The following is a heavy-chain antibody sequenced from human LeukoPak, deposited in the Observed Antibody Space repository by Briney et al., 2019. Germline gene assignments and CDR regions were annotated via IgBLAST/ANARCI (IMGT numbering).Heavy chain of an antibody. CDR3: ARESIAVDGAPFDY. Sequence: PGGSLRLSCAASGFTFSSYEMNWVRQAPGKGLEWVSYISSGSTIYDADSAKGRFTIARDNAKNSLYLQMNSLRAEDTAVYYCARESIAVDGAPFDYWGQGTLVTVSS. D-gene: IGHD6-19*01. J-gene: IGHJ4*02. V-gene: IGHV3-48*03. CDR1: GFTFSSYE. CDR2: ISSGSTI.